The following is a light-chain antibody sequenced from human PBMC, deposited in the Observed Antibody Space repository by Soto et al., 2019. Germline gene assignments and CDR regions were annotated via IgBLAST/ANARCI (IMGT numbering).Light chain of an antibody. J-gene: IGKJ1*01. CDR2: KAS. V-gene: IGKV1-5*03. Sequence: DVQMTKSPSTLSASVGDRVTITCGASQTFNGRLAWNHQKAGQAPHLLIYKASILGSGVPSRFSGSGSGTEFTLTISSLLPDDVAIYYCQQYNRQSCTFGQGTKVDFK. CDR1: QTFNGR. CDR3: QQYNRQSCT.